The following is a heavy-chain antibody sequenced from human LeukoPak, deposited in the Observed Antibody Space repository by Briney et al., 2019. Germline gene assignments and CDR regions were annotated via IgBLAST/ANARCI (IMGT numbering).Heavy chain of an antibody. J-gene: IGHJ5*02. Sequence: RTGGSLRLSCAASGFTFSSYAINWVRQAPGRGLEWVSALSGSGGSTYYADSVKGRFTISRDSSKNTLYLQLNSLRAEDTAVYYCASPLWPDYVPWGQGTLVTVSS. CDR3: ASPLWPDYVP. CDR2: LSGSGGST. CDR1: GFTFSSYA. V-gene: IGHV3-23*01. D-gene: IGHD3-16*01.